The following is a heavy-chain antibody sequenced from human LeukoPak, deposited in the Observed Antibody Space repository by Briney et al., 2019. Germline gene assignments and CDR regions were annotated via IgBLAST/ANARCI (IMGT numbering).Heavy chain of an antibody. J-gene: IGHJ6*03. D-gene: IGHD3-10*01. CDR1: GDTFSHYG. Sequence: ASVKVSCKAFGDTFSHYGVSWVRQAPGQGLEWMGWISAYNGNTNYAQKLQGRVTMTTDTSTSTAYMELRSLRSDDTAVYYCARDASLLWFGELYYYYYMDVWGKGTTVTVSS. V-gene: IGHV1-18*04. CDR3: ARDASLLWFGELYYYYYMDV. CDR2: ISAYNGNT.